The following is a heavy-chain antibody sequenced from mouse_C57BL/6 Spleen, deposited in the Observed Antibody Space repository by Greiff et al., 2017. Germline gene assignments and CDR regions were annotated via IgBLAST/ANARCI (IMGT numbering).Heavy chain of an antibody. V-gene: IGHV1-19*01. D-gene: IGHD1-1*01. Sequence: VPLQQSGPVLVKPGASVKMSCKASGYTFTDYYMNWVKQSHGKSLEWSGVINPYNGGTSYNQKFKGKATLTVDKSSSTAYMELNSLTSEDSAVYYCAREDYYGSSYDYWGQGTTLTVSS. CDR2: INPYNGGT. CDR3: AREDYYGSSYDY. CDR1: GYTFTDYY. J-gene: IGHJ2*01.